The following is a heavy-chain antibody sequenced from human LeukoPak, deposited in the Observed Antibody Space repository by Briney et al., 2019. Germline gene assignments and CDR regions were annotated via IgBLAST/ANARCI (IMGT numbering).Heavy chain of an antibody. V-gene: IGHV3-30-3*01. J-gene: IGHJ5*02. Sequence: GGSLRLSCAASGFTFSSYAMHWVRQAPGKGLEWVAVISYDGSNKYYADSVKGRFTISRDNSKNTLYLQMNSLRAEDTAVYYCARERRMIFNWFDPWGQGTLVTVSS. CDR3: ARERRMIFNWFDP. CDR2: ISYDGSNK. D-gene: IGHD3/OR15-3a*01. CDR1: GFTFSSYA.